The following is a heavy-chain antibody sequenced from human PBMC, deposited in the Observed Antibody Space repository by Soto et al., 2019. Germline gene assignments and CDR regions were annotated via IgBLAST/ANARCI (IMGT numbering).Heavy chain of an antibody. V-gene: IGHV1-58*01. CDR1: GFTFTSSA. CDR3: AAETFGTYDFWSGYPADSYYYGMDV. D-gene: IGHD3-3*01. CDR2: IVVGSGNT. Sequence: GASVKVSCKASGFTFTSSAVQWVRQARGQRLEWIGWIVVGSGNTNYAQKFQERVTITRDMSTSTAYMELSSLRSEDTAVYYCAAETFGTYDFWSGYPADSYYYGMDVWGQGTTVTVSS. J-gene: IGHJ6*02.